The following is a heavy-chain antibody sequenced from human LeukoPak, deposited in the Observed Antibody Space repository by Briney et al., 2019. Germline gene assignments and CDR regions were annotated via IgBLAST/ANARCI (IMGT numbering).Heavy chain of an antibody. CDR2: INWNGGST. D-gene: IGHD3-22*01. CDR1: GFTFDDYG. V-gene: IGHV3-20*04. CDR3: AKDGWITMIVVGAFDI. Sequence: PGGSLRLSCAASGFTFDDYGMSWVRQAPGKGLEWVSGINWNGGSTGYADSVKGRFTISRDNSKNTLYLQMNSLRADDTAVYYCAKDGWITMIVVGAFDIWGQGTMVTVSS. J-gene: IGHJ3*02.